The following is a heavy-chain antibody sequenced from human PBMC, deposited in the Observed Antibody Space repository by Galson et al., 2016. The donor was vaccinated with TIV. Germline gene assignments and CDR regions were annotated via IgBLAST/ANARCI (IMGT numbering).Heavy chain of an antibody. CDR1: GHRFTSKW. J-gene: IGHJ6*02. V-gene: IGHV5-10-1*01. CDR2: IDLSASYT. D-gene: IGHD3-3*01. Sequence: QSGAEVKKPGESLRISCKGSGHRFTSKWISWVRQMPGQGLEWMGKIDLSASYTNYSPSFPGPVTLSVDKSISTAYLQWRSLRASDTAMYYCATSRDIESLLEIYGMDVWGQGTTVTVSS. CDR3: ATSRDIESLLEIYGMDV.